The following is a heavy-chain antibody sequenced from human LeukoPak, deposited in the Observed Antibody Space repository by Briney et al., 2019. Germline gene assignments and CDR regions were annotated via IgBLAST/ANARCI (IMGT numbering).Heavy chain of an antibody. CDR1: GGSFTSYY. D-gene: IGHD1-26*01. CDR2: IYASGSTDYNPSRT. CDR3: ARMYSGSYGGIDF. Sequence: SETLSLTCTVSGGSFTSYYWSWIRQPAGKGLEWIGCIYASGSTDYNPSRTNYNPSLKSRVTMSVDTSKNQFSLKLTSVTAADTAVYYCARMYSGSYGGIDFWGQGTLVTVSS. V-gene: IGHV4-4*07. J-gene: IGHJ4*02.